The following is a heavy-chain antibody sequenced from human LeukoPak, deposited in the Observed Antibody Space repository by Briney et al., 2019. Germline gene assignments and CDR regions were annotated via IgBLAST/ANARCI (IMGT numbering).Heavy chain of an antibody. J-gene: IGHJ4*02. CDR3: AKEPGEGGSAFDY. V-gene: IGHV3-23*01. Sequence: GGSLRLSCAASGFAFSSYAMSWVRQAPGKGLEWVSAISGSGGSTYYADSVKDRFTISRDNSKKTVYLQMGSLTIEDTAVYYCAKEPGEGGSAFDYWGQGTLVTVYS. CDR1: GFAFSSYA. D-gene: IGHD3-16*01. CDR2: ISGSGGST.